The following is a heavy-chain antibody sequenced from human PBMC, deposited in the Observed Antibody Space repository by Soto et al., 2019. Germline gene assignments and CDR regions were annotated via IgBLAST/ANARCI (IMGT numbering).Heavy chain of an antibody. CDR1: GGSISSYY. CDR2: IYYSGST. Sequence: KQSQTLSLTCTVSGGSISSYYWSWIRQPPGKGLEWIGYIYYSGSTNYNPSLKSRVTISVDTSKNQFSLKLSSVTAADTAVYYCARHIDPPYYFDYWGQGTLVTVSS. V-gene: IGHV4-59*08. CDR3: ARHIDPPYYFDY. J-gene: IGHJ4*02.